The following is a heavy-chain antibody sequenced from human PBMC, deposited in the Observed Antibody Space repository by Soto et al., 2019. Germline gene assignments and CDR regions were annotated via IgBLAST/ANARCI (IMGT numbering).Heavy chain of an antibody. V-gene: IGHV1-18*01. J-gene: IGHJ4*02. CDR2: ISAYNGNT. CDR1: GYTFTSYG. D-gene: IGHD3-22*01. CDR3: VYYDSSGYYPLVY. Sequence: ASVKVSCKASGYTFTSYGIGWVRQAPGQGLEWMGWISAYNGNTNYAQKLQGRVTMTTDTSTSTAYMELRSLRSDDTAVYYCVYYDSSGYYPLVYWGQGTLVTVS.